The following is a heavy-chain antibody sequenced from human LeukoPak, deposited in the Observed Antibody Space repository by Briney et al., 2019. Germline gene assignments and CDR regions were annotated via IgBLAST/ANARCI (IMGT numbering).Heavy chain of an antibody. V-gene: IGHV3-49*04. CDR3: TKQQLAYYYYGMDV. J-gene: IGHJ6*02. CDR2: IRSKAYGGTT. D-gene: IGHD6-13*01. CDR1: GFTFGDYA. Sequence: GGSLRLSCTASGFTFGDYAMSWVRQAPGKGLEWVGFIRSKAYGGTTEYAASVKGRFTISRDDSKSIAYLQMNSLKTEDTAVYYCTKQQLAYYYYGMDVWGQGTTVTVSS.